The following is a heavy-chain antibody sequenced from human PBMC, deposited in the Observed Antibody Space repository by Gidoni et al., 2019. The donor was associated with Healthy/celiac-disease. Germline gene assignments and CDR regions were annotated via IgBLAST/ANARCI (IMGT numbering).Heavy chain of an antibody. CDR3: ARDPYYYDSSGYFPFDY. CDR1: GYTFTSYY. V-gene: IGHV1-46*01. Sequence: VQLVQSGAEVKKPGASVKVSCKASGYTFTSYYMHWVRQAPGQGLEWMGIINPSGGSTSYAQKFQGRVTMTRVTSTSTVYMELSSLRSEDTAVYYCARDPYYYDSSGYFPFDYWGQGTLVTVSS. CDR2: INPSGGST. J-gene: IGHJ4*02. D-gene: IGHD3-22*01.